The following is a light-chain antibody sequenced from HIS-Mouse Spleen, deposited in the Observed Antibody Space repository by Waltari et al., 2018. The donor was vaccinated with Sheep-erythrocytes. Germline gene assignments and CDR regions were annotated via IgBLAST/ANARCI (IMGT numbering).Light chain of an antibody. J-gene: IGLJ2*01. CDR3: QAWDSSTVV. V-gene: IGLV3-1*01. CDR1: KLGDKY. Sequence: SYELTQPPSVSVSPGQTASITCSGDKLGDKYACWYRQKPGQSPVLVIYQDSKRPSGITERFSGSNSGNTATLTISGTQAMDEADYYCQAWDSSTVVFGGGTKLTVL. CDR2: QDS.